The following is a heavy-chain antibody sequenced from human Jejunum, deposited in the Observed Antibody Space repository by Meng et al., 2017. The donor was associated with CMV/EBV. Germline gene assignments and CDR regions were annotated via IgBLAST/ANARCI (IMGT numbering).Heavy chain of an antibody. CDR2: ISSDGGRT. CDR3: AKLEGGDGGGDY. V-gene: IGHV3-64*02. Sequence: SGYNLRGFAMHWVRQTPGKRLEYVSGISSDGGRTFYGDSVKGRFTISRDNSDNSLYLQMSSLTTEDTALYYCAKLEGGDGGGDYWGQGTLVTVSS. J-gene: IGHJ4*02. CDR1: GYNLRGFA. D-gene: IGHD2-21*01.